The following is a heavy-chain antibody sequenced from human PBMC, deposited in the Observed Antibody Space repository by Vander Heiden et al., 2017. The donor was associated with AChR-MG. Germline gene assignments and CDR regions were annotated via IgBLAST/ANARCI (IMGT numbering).Heavy chain of an antibody. CDR1: GFPFRSYE. D-gene: IGHD3-3*01. Sequence: EVQLVESGGGLVQPGGSLRLSFAASGFPFRSYEMNWVRQAPGKGLEWVSYISSSGSTIYYADSVKGRFTISRDNAKNSLYLQMNSLRAEDTAVYYCARALDFGVVINGFDPWGQGTLVTVSS. J-gene: IGHJ5*02. CDR2: ISSSGSTI. V-gene: IGHV3-48*03. CDR3: ARALDFGVVINGFDP.